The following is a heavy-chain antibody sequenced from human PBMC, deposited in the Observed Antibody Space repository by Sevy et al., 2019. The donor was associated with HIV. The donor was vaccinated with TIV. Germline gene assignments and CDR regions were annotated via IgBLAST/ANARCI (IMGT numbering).Heavy chain of an antibody. J-gene: IGHJ3*01. Sequence: SETLSLTCTVSGGSINSDHWNWIRQPPGKGLEWIGYVYYTGGTNYNPSLKNRVTITVDRTKNQFSLKLTAVTAADKALYYCARRNDFDFWGQGTMVTVSS. CDR2: VYYTGGT. V-gene: IGHV4-59*08. CDR3: ARRNDFDF. CDR1: GGSINSDH.